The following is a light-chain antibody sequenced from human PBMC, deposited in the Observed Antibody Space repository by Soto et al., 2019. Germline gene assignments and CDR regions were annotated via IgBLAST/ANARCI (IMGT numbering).Light chain of an antibody. CDR3: SSDTSSATYV. CDR2: DVT. CDR1: SSDVGSYNS. V-gene: IGLV2-14*01. J-gene: IGLJ1*01. Sequence: QSVLTQPASVSGSPGQSITISCTGTSSDVGSYNSVSWHQQHPGQAPKLMIYDVTNRASGIPDRFSASTSGNTASLTISGLQAGDEADYYCSSDTSSATYVFGTGTKLTVL.